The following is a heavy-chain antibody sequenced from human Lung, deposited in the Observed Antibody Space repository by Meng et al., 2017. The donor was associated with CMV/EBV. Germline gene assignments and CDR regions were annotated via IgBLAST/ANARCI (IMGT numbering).Heavy chain of an antibody. CDR3: ARISMIRGIIITGWFDP. CDR2: VNSYTGDT. Sequence: SVXVSXXAYGYSFNSYIISWVRQAPGQGLEWMGWVNSYTGDTDYAQQFQERITMTTDTSTTTVYMELRSLRTDDTAAYYCARISMIRGIIITGWFDPWGQGAXVTVSS. J-gene: IGHJ5*02. V-gene: IGHV1-18*04. D-gene: IGHD3-10*01. CDR1: GYSFNSYI.